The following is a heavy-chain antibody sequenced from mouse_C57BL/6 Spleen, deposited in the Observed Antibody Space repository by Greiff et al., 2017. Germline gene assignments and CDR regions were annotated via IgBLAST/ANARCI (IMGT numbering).Heavy chain of an antibody. J-gene: IGHJ2*01. Sequence: EVQLVESEGGLVQPGSSMKLSCTASGFTFSDYYMAWVRQVPEKGLEWVANINYDGSSTNYLDSLKSRFIISRDNAKNIQYLQMSSLKSEDTATYYCERVDNGRFDYWGQGTTLTVSS. CDR3: ERVDNGRFDY. CDR2: INYDGSST. V-gene: IGHV5-16*01. CDR1: GFTFSDYY. D-gene: IGHD1-1*01.